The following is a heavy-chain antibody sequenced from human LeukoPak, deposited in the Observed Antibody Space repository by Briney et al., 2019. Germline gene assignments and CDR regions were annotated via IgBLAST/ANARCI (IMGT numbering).Heavy chain of an antibody. J-gene: IGHJ4*02. V-gene: IGHV3-48*03. D-gene: IGHD2-15*01. Sequence: GGSLRLSCAAFGFTFSSYEMNWVRQAPGKGLEWVSYISSSGSTIYYADSVKGRFTISRDNAKNSLYLQMNSLRAEDTAVYYCARTRYCSGGSCYWSPFDYWGQGTLVTVSS. CDR2: ISSSGSTI. CDR1: GFTFSSYE. CDR3: ARTRYCSGGSCYWSPFDY.